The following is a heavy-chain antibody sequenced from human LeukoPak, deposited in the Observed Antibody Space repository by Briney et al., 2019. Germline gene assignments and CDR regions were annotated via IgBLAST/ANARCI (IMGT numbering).Heavy chain of an antibody. Sequence: GASVKVSCKASGYTFTGYYMHWVRQAPGQGLEWMGWINPNSGGTNYAQKFQGRVTMTRDTPISTAYMELSRLRSDDTAVYYCAREHTAGYDSSGPFDYWGQGTLVTVSS. J-gene: IGHJ4*02. D-gene: IGHD3-22*01. V-gene: IGHV1-2*02. CDR3: AREHTAGYDSSGPFDY. CDR1: GYTFTGYY. CDR2: INPNSGGT.